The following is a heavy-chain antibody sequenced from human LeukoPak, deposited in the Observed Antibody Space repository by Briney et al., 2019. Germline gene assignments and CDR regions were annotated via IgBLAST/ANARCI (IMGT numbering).Heavy chain of an antibody. J-gene: IGHJ4*02. CDR2: ISGSGGST. CDR3: TKDRGGSITMVRGVYDY. Sequence: HPGGSLRLSCAASGFTFSSYAMSWVRQAPGKGLEWVSAISGSGGSTYYADSVKGRFTISRDNSKNTLYLQMNSLRAEDTAVYYCTKDRGGSITMVRGVYDYWGQGTLVTVSS. V-gene: IGHV3-23*01. D-gene: IGHD3-10*01. CDR1: GFTFSSYA.